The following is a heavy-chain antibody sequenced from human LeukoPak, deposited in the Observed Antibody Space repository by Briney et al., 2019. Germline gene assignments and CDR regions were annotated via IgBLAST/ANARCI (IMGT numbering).Heavy chain of an antibody. CDR3: ARARRDIVATTYYGMDV. D-gene: IGHD5-12*01. CDR2: ISAYNGNT. CDR1: GYTFTNYG. V-gene: IGHV1-18*01. Sequence: ASVKVSCKASGYTFTNYGISWVRQAPGQGLEWMGWISAYNGNTNYAQKLQGRVTMTTDTSTSTAYMELRSLRSDDTAVYYCARARRDIVATTYYGMDVWGQGTTVTVSS. J-gene: IGHJ6*02.